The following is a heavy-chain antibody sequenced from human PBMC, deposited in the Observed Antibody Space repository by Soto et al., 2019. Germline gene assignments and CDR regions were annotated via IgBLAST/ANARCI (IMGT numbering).Heavy chain of an antibody. D-gene: IGHD1-1*01. CDR3: AKGDTTGTT. CDR2: IAYDGSNT. J-gene: IGHJ5*02. Sequence: QVQFVESGGGVVQPGRSLRLSCAASGITFSNYGMHWVRQAPGKGLEWVAVIAYDGSNTDYSDSVKGRFTISRDNSKKTLYLQMDRLRAEDTAVYYCAKGDTTGTTWGQGTLVTVSS. CDR1: GITFSNYG. V-gene: IGHV3-30*18.